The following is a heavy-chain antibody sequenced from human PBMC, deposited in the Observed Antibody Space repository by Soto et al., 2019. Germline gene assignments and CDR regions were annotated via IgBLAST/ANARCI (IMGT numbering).Heavy chain of an antibody. CDR3: ASWVIALGGTGYFRH. V-gene: IGHV6-1*01. CDR2: TYYRSRWYN. J-gene: IGHJ1*01. D-gene: IGHD6-19*01. CDR1: GDSVSSNSAA. Sequence: PSQTLSLTCAISGDSVSSNSAAWNWIRQSPSRGLEWLGRTYYRSRWYNDYAVSVKSRITVNPDTSKNQFSLQLKSVTPEDTAIYYCASWVIALGGTGYFRHWGQGTLVTVSS.